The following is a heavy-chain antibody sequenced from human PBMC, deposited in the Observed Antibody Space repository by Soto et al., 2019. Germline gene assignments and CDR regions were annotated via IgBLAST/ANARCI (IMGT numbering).Heavy chain of an antibody. D-gene: IGHD4-17*01. CDR1: GFSLSTSGVG. V-gene: IGHV2-5*02. Sequence: QITLKESGPTLVKPTQTLTLTCTFSGFSLSTSGVGVGWIRQPPGKALELLAVIYWDDSYHYSPSLRSRLTITKDTSKNQVVLTMTNMDPVDTATYYCAHKGYGDYPLDYWGQGTLVTVSS. J-gene: IGHJ4*02. CDR3: AHKGYGDYPLDY. CDR2: IYWDDSY.